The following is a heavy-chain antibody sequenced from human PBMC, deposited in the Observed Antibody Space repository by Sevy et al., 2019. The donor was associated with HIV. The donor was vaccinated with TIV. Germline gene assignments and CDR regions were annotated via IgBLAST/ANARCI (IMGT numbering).Heavy chain of an antibody. V-gene: IGHV3-53*01. CDR3: AREGYCSGGSCYSDY. Sequence: GGSLRLSCAASGFTFSNAWMSWVRQAPGKGLEWVSVIYSGGSTYYADSVKGRFTISRDNSKNTLYLQMNSLRAEDTAVYYCAREGYCSGGSCYSDYWGQGTLVTVSS. J-gene: IGHJ4*02. CDR1: GFTFSNAW. D-gene: IGHD2-15*01. CDR2: IYSGGST.